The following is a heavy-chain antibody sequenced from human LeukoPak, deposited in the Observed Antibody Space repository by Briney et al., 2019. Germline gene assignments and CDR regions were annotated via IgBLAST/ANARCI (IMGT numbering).Heavy chain of an antibody. CDR2: IYYSGST. Sequence: SETLSLTCTVSGDSISSYYWSWIRQPPGKGLEWIGYIYYSGSTNYNPSLKSRVTISVDTSKNQFSLKLSSVTAADTAVYYCARAALQWDYYMDVWGKGTTVTVSS. D-gene: IGHD4-11*01. V-gene: IGHV4-59*01. CDR3: ARAALQWDYYMDV. CDR1: GDSISSYY. J-gene: IGHJ6*03.